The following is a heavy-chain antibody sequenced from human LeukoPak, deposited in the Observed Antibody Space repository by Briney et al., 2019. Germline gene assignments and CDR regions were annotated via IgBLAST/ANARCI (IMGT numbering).Heavy chain of an antibody. Sequence: PGRSLRLPCAASGFTFSSYAMHWVRQAPGKGLEWVAVISYDGSNKYYADSVKGRFTISRDNSKNTLYLQMNSLRAEDTAVYYCARDPSYYDILTGYYLDYWGQGTLVTVSS. V-gene: IGHV3-30*04. D-gene: IGHD3-9*01. CDR1: GFTFSSYA. J-gene: IGHJ4*02. CDR2: ISYDGSNK. CDR3: ARDPSYYDILTGYYLDY.